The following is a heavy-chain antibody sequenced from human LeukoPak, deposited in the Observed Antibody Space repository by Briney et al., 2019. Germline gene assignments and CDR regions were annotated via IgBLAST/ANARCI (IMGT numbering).Heavy chain of an antibody. CDR2: ISKADNTI. J-gene: IGHJ4*02. CDR1: GFIFENYY. V-gene: IGHV3-11*04. Sequence: SPGGSLRLSCTASGFIFENYYMTWIRQAPGKGPQWVSYISKADNTIYYADSVKGRFTVSRDNDKNSLYLQMNSLRAEDTAVYYCASRPGAGRLRFIFDYWGQGALVTVSS. CDR3: ASRPGAGRLRFIFDY. D-gene: IGHD5-12*01.